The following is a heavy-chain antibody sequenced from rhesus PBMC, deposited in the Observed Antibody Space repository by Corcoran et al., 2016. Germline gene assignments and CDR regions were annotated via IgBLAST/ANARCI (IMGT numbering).Heavy chain of an antibody. V-gene: IGHV1-111*02. CDR3: ATAVNEYSNRPYGLDS. Sequence: EVQLVQSGAEVKKPGASVKISCKASGYTFTDYYLHWVRQAPGKGLELMGCVDHEDGEAIHAQKVQDRVTITADTSTDTAYMEVSSLRSEDTAVYYCATAVNEYSNRPYGLDSWGQGVVVTVSS. CDR1: GYTFTDYY. J-gene: IGHJ6*01. CDR2: VDHEDGEA. D-gene: IGHD4-23*01.